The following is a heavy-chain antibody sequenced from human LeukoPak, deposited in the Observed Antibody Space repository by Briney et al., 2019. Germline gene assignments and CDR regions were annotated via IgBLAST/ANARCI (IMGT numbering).Heavy chain of an antibody. V-gene: IGHV3-66*01. CDR1: GFTVSSNY. CDR3: ARDLVTYSSSWYPEYFQH. D-gene: IGHD6-13*01. J-gene: IGHJ1*01. Sequence: GGSLRLSCAASGFTVSSNYMSWVRQAPGEGLEWVSVIYSGGSTYYADSVKGRFTISRDNSKNTLYLQMNSLRAEDTAVYCCARDLVTYSSSWYPEYFQHWGQGTLVTVSS. CDR2: IYSGGST.